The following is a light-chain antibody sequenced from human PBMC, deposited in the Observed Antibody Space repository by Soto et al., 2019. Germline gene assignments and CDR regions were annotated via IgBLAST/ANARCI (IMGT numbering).Light chain of an antibody. J-gene: IGKJ2*01. CDR1: QSVSNNY. V-gene: IGKV3-20*01. CDR3: HQYDSSSPYT. CDR2: GSS. Sequence: EVVLTQSPGTLSLSPGERASLSCRASQSVSNNYLAWYQQKPGQSTMLLIFGSSDRATGTTDRFSGGGSGTDVTIPISRLEPEDFAVYYCHQYDSSSPYTFGQGTKLEIK.